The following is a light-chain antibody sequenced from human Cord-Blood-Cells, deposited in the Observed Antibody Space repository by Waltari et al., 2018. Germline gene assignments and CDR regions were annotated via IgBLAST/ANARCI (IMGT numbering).Light chain of an antibody. V-gene: IGKV3-20*01. CDR2: GAS. CDR1: QSVSSSY. Sequence: EIVLTQYPGPLSLSPGERATLSCRASQSVSSSYLAWYQQKPGQAPRLLIYGASSRATGIPDRFSGSGSGTDFTLTISRLEPEDFAVYYCQQYGSSPYTFGQGTKLEIK. J-gene: IGKJ2*01. CDR3: QQYGSSPYT.